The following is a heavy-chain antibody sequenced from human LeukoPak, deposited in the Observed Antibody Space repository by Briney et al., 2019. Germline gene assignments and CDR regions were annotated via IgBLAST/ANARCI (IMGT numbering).Heavy chain of an antibody. CDR3: ARELPSAGGLDV. Sequence: ASVKVSCKASGYTFTSYDINWVRQATGQGLEWMGWINPNSGYTAYTQKFQGRVTMTGSTSISTAYMDLSSLTSEDTAVYYCARELPSAGGLDVWGQGTTVTVSS. CDR2: INPNSGYT. V-gene: IGHV1-8*01. CDR1: GYTFTSYD. D-gene: IGHD3-10*01. J-gene: IGHJ6*02.